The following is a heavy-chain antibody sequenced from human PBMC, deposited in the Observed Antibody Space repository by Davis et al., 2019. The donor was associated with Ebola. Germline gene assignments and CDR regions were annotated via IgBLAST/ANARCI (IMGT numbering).Heavy chain of an antibody. V-gene: IGHV3-48*02. CDR1: GFTFSSYS. J-gene: IGHJ4*02. CDR2: ISSSSSTI. CDR3: ARVKSSGYLSADY. D-gene: IGHD3-22*01. Sequence: GGSLRLSCAASGFTFSSYSMNWVRQAPGKGLEWVSYISSSSSTIYYADSVKGRFTISRDNAKNSLYLQMNSLRDEDTAVYYCARVKSSGYLSADYWGQGTLATVSS.